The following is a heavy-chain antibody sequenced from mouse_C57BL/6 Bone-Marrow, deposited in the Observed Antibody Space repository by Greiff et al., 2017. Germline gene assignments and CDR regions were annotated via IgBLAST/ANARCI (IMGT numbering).Heavy chain of an antibody. D-gene: IGHD1-1*01. CDR3: AREDSHYGSSYWYFDV. V-gene: IGHV5-16*01. CDR1: GFTFSDYY. Sequence: EVKLMESEGGLVQPGSSMKLSCTASGFTFSDYYMAWVRQVPEKGLEWVANINYDGSSTYYLDSLKSRFIISRDNAKNILYLQMSSLKSEDTATYYCAREDSHYGSSYWYFDVWGTGTTVTVSS. J-gene: IGHJ1*03. CDR2: INYDGSST.